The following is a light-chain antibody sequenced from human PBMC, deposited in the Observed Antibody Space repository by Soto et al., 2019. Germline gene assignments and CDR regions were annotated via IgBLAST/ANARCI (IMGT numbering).Light chain of an antibody. Sequence: AIRMTQSPSSFSASTGDRVTITCRASQGISSYLAWYQQKPGKAPKLLIYAASTLQSGVPSRFSGSGSGTDFTLTISCLQSEDFATYYCQQYYSYPWTFGQWTKLEIK. V-gene: IGKV1-8*01. CDR1: QGISSY. CDR3: QQYYSYPWT. J-gene: IGKJ1*01. CDR2: AAS.